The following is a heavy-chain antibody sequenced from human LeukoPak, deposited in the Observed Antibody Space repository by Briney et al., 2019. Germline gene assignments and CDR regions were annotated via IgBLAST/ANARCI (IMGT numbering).Heavy chain of an antibody. D-gene: IGHD3-3*01. V-gene: IGHV4-61*02. J-gene: IGHJ6*03. CDR2: IYTSGST. Sequence: KASETLSHTCTVSGGSISSGSYYWSWIRQPAGKGLEWIGRIYTSGSTNYNPSLKSRVTISVDTSKNQFSLKLSSVTAADTAVYYCARVLRFLEWSPDYYYYMDVWGKGTTVTVSS. CDR3: ARVLRFLEWSPDYYYYMDV. CDR1: GGSISSGSYY.